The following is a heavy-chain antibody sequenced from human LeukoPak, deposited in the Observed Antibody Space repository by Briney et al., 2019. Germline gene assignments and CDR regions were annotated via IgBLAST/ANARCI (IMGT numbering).Heavy chain of an antibody. CDR1: GFTFSSYS. CDR3: VTDTSMGGLFDY. V-gene: IGHV3-48*02. J-gene: IGHJ4*02. Sequence: GGSLRLPCAASGFTFSSYSMKWVRQAPGKGLEWVSYISSSSNTIYYADSVKGRFTISRDNAKNSLYLQMNSLRDEDTALYYCVTDTSMGGLFDYWGQGTLVTVSS. CDR2: ISSSSNTI. D-gene: IGHD5-18*01.